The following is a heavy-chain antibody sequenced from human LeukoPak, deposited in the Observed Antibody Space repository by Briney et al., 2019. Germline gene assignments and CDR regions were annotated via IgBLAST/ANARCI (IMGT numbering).Heavy chain of an antibody. V-gene: IGHV3-11*04. J-gene: IGHJ1*01. CDR2: IGGNGRST. CDR3: ATSQSSVAGILGD. D-gene: IGHD6-19*01. CDR1: GLTFSDYF. Sequence: GGSLRLSCAVSGLTFSDYFMTWIRQAPGKGLESVSYIGGNGRSTYYADSVRGRFTISRDNAKNSVYLQIDNLRVDDTAVYYCATSQSSVAGILGDWGQGTLVTVSS.